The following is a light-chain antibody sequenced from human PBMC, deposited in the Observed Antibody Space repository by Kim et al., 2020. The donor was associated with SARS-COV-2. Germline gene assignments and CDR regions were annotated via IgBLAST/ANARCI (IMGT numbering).Light chain of an antibody. CDR3: PDWDRSRNAAV. Sequence: QTPPRSCAGDSSNAGIQGASWLQHHQGHPPKVPSYRDNNRPSGISERFSASRAGNTASLTISGLKAEDEADYYCPDWDRSRNAAVFGGGTQLTVL. CDR2: RDN. J-gene: IGLJ2*01. V-gene: IGLV10-54*01. CDR1: SSNAGIQG.